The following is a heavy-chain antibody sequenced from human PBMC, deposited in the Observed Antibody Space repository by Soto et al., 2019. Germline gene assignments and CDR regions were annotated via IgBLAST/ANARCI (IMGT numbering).Heavy chain of an antibody. CDR1: GFTFSSYA. J-gene: IGHJ4*02. CDR2: ISGSGGST. D-gene: IGHD2-15*01. CDR3: ARDYRYCSGGSCYSQPLGY. Sequence: EVQLLESGGGLVQPGGSLRLSCAASGFTFSSYAMSWVRQAPGKGLEWVSAISGSGGSTYYADSVKGRFTISRDNSKNTLYLQMNSLRAEDTAVYYCARDYRYCSGGSCYSQPLGYWGQGTLVTVSS. V-gene: IGHV3-23*01.